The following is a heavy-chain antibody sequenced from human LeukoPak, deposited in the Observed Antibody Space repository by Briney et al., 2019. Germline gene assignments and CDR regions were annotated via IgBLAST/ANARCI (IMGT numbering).Heavy chain of an antibody. Sequence: GGSLRLSCAASASTFSSNWMHWVRQAPGKGLVWVSRISKDGSSTNYADSVKGRFTISRDNAKNTLYLQMSSLTAKDTAVYYCAASMAGFNWFDPWGQGTLVTVSS. CDR1: ASTFSSNW. J-gene: IGHJ5*02. CDR3: AASMAGFNWFDP. CDR2: ISKDGSST. D-gene: IGHD6-19*01. V-gene: IGHV3-74*01.